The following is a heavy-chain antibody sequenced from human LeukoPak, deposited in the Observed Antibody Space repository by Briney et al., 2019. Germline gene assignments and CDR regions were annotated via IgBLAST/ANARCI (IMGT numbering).Heavy chain of an antibody. CDR3: ATAGTGRGPFDY. J-gene: IGHJ4*02. CDR1: GGTFSSYA. D-gene: IGHD1-1*01. Sequence: GSSVKVSCKASGGTFSSYAISWVRQAPGQGLEWMGGIISIFGTANYAQKFQGRVTITADKSMSTAYMELSSLRSEDTAVYYCATAGTGRGPFDYWGQGTLVTVSS. CDR2: IISIFGTA. V-gene: IGHV1-69*06.